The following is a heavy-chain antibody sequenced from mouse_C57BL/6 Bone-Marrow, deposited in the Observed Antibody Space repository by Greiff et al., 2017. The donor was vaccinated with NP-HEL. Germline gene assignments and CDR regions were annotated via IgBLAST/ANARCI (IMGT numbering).Heavy chain of an antibody. J-gene: IGHJ1*03. D-gene: IGHD1-1*01. V-gene: IGHV14-4*01. CDR3: TRRVTTVPYWYFDV. CDR2: IDPENGDT. Sequence: EVHLVESGAELVRPGASVKLSCTASGFNIKDDYMHWVKQRPEQGLEWIGWIDPENGDTEYASKFQGKATITADTSSNTAYLQLSSLTSEDTAVYYCTRRVTTVPYWYFDVWGTGTTVTVSS. CDR1: GFNIKDDY.